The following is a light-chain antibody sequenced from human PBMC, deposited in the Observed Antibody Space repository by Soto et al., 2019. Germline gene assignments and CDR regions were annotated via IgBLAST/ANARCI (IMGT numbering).Light chain of an antibody. CDR3: SSYAGSNSV. Sequence: QSVLTQPPSASGSPGQSVTISCTGTSSDVGGYNYVSWYQQHPGKAPKLMICEVSKRPSGVPDRFSGSKSGNTASLTVSGLQAEDEADYYCSSYAGSNSVFGGGTKLTVL. CDR1: SSDVGGYNY. V-gene: IGLV2-8*01. J-gene: IGLJ2*01. CDR2: EVS.